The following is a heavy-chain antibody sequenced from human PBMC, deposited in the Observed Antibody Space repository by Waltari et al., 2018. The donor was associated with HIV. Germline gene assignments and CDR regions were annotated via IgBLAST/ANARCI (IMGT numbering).Heavy chain of an antibody. D-gene: IGHD3-22*01. J-gene: IGHJ4*02. CDR2: ISSSSSYI. CDR3: ARDSGPYYYDSSGYASFDY. Sequence: EVQLVESGGGLVKPGGSLRLSCAASGFTFSRYSMNWVRQAPGKGREGFSAISSSSSYIYYADSGKGRFTISRDNAKNSLYLQMNSLRAEDTAVYYCARDSGPYYYDSSGYASFDYWGQGTLVTVSS. V-gene: IGHV3-21*01. CDR1: GFTFSRYS.